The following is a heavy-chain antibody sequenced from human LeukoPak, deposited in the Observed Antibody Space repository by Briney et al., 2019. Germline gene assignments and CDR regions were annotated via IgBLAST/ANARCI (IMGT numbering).Heavy chain of an antibody. J-gene: IGHJ4*02. CDR1: GFTFSSYS. V-gene: IGHV3-21*01. Sequence: GGSLRLSCAASGFTFSSYSMNWVRQAPGKGLEWVSSISSSSSYIYYADSVKGRFTISRDNSKNTLYLQMNSLRVEDTAVYYCARDGGYFDRLAYFFDYWGQGALVPVSS. D-gene: IGHD3-9*01. CDR3: ARDGGYFDRLAYFFDY. CDR2: ISSSSSYI.